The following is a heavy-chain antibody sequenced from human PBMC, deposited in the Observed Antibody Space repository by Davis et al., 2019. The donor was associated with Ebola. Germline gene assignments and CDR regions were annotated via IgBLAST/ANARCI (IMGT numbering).Heavy chain of an antibody. CDR3: ARAVIVATASYYSYYYGMDV. V-gene: IGHV4-59*01. CDR2: IYYSGST. D-gene: IGHD2/OR15-2a*01. J-gene: IGHJ6*02. Sequence: SETLSLTCTVSGGSISSYYWSWIRQPPGKGLEWIGYIYYSGSTNYNPSLKSRVTISVDTSKNQFSLKLSSVTAADTAVYYCARAVIVATASYYSYYYGMDVWGQGTTVTVSS. CDR1: GGSISSYY.